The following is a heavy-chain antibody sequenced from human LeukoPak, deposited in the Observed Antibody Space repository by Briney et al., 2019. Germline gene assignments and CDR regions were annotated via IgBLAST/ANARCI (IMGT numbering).Heavy chain of an antibody. D-gene: IGHD3-3*01. Sequence: SETLSLTCTVSGGSISSYYWSWIRQPPGKRLEWIGYIYNSGSTNYNPSLKSRLTISVDMSKNQFSLKLSSVIAADTAVYYCARHLNPQGITIFGVVPSYGMDVWGQGTTVTVSS. CDR1: GGSISSYY. CDR3: ARHLNPQGITIFGVVPSYGMDV. V-gene: IGHV4-59*08. J-gene: IGHJ6*02. CDR2: IYNSGST.